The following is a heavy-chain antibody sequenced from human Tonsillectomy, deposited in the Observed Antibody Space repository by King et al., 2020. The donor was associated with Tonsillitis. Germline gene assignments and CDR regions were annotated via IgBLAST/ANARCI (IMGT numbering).Heavy chain of an antibody. Sequence: VQLVESGGGLVQPGGSLRLSCAASGFTFSSYSVNWVRQSPGMGLEWVSYISSSSNTIYYADSVKGRFTLSRDIAKNSLYLQMNSLRAEDTAVYYCARAEWSDYYYFGMDVWGQGTTVTVSS. CDR1: GFTFSSYS. CDR2: ISSSSNTI. CDR3: ARAEWSDYYYFGMDV. J-gene: IGHJ6*02. D-gene: IGHD1-26*01. V-gene: IGHV3-48*01.